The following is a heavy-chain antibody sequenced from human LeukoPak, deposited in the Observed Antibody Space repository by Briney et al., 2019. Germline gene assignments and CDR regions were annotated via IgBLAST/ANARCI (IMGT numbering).Heavy chain of an antibody. V-gene: IGHV3-11*01. Sequence: GGSLRLSCAASGFTFSDYYMNWIRQAPGKGLEWVSYISSSGSTIYYADSVKGRFTISRDNAKNSLYLQMNSLRADDTAVYYCVRDAYGAHFDYWGQGTLVTVSS. CDR1: GFTFSDYY. CDR3: VRDAYGAHFDY. J-gene: IGHJ4*02. D-gene: IGHD2-21*01. CDR2: ISSSGSTI.